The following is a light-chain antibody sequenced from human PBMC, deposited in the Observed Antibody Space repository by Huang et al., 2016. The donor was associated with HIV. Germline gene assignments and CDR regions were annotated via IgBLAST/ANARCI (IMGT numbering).Light chain of an antibody. CDR1: HSVSSSY. J-gene: IGKJ2*01. CDR2: GAS. V-gene: IGKV3-20*01. Sequence: EIVLTQSPGTLSLCPGERATLSCRASHSVSSSYLAWYQQKPGQAPRLLIYGASNRATGIPERFSGSGSGTDFALTINGLEPEDSAVYFCQQYGSSPYTFGQGTKLEIK. CDR3: QQYGSSPYT.